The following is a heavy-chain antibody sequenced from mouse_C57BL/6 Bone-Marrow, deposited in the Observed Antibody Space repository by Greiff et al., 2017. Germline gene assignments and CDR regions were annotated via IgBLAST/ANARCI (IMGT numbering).Heavy chain of an antibody. D-gene: IGHD1-1*02. CDR3: ARSRWAWFAY. CDR2: IDPSDSEN. V-gene: IGHV1-52*01. Sequence: VQLQQPGAELVRPGSSVKLSCKASGYTFTSYWMHWVKQRPIQGLEWIGNIDPSDSENHYNQKFKDKATLTVDKSSSTSYMQLSSLTSVDSAVYYCARSRWAWFAYWGQGTLVTVSA. J-gene: IGHJ3*01. CDR1: GYTFTSYW.